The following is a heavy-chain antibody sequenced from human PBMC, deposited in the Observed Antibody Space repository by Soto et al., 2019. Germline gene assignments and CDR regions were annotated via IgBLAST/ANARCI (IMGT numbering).Heavy chain of an antibody. D-gene: IGHD2-2*01. CDR3: ARRHCSSTSCQYYGMDV. CDR1: GGSISSSSYY. J-gene: IGHJ6*02. V-gene: IGHV4-39*01. Sequence: QLQLQESGPGLVKPSETLSLTCTVSGGSISSSSYYWGWIRQPPGKGLEWIGSIYYSGSTYYNPSLKSRVTISVDTSKNQFSLKLSSVTAADTAVYYCARRHCSSTSCQYYGMDVWGQGTTVTVSS. CDR2: IYYSGST.